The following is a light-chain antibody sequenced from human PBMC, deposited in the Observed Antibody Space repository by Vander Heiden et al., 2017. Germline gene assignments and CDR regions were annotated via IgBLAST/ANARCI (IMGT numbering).Light chain of an antibody. J-gene: IGKJ1*01. Sequence: DIVMTQSPDSLAVSLGERATINCKSSQTVLYSSNNKNYLAWYQQKPGQPPKLLIYWASTRESGVPDRFSGSGSGTDFTLTISSLQAEDVAVYYCQQFYSTPKTFGHGTKVEI. CDR2: WAS. CDR3: QQFYSTPKT. CDR1: QTVLYSSNNKNY. V-gene: IGKV4-1*01.